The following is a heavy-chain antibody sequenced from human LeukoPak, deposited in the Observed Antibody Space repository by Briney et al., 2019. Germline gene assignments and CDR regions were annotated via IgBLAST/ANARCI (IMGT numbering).Heavy chain of an antibody. V-gene: IGHV3-48*01. CDR3: ARDVGTFGYCSSTSCYEY. Sequence: GSLRLSCAASGFTFSSYSMNWVRQAPGKGLEWVSYISSSSSTIYYADSVKGRFTISRDNAKNSLYLQMNSLRAEDTAVYYCARDVGTFGYCSSTSCYEYWGQGTLVTVSS. J-gene: IGHJ4*02. CDR2: ISSSSSTI. D-gene: IGHD2-2*03. CDR1: GFTFSSYS.